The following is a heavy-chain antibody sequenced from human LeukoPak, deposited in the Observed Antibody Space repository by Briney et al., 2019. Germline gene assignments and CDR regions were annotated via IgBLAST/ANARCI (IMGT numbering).Heavy chain of an antibody. Sequence: PGGSLRLSCAASGFTFSAYSMSWVRQAPGRGREWVSFVTPSSDVVFCADSVKGRFTISRDNAKNSLYLQMNSLIDEDTAIYYCARVRSGWYDDYWGQGTLVTVSS. CDR1: GFTFSAYS. D-gene: IGHD6-19*01. J-gene: IGHJ4*02. CDR3: ARVRSGWYDDY. CDR2: VTPSSDVV. V-gene: IGHV3-48*02.